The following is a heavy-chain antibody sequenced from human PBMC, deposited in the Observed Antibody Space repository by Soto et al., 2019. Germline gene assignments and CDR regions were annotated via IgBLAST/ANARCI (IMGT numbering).Heavy chain of an antibody. CDR1: GYSFTSYW. Sequence: PGESLKISCKGSGYSFTSYWIGWVRQMPGKGLEWMGIIHPSDFDTRYSPSFQGQVTISADKSISTAYLQWSSLRASDTAMYYCANHSTGYGDSRGQGNLVNLPS. J-gene: IGHJ4*02. CDR3: ANHSTGYGDS. CDR2: IHPSDFDT. D-gene: IGHD5-12*01. V-gene: IGHV5-51*01.